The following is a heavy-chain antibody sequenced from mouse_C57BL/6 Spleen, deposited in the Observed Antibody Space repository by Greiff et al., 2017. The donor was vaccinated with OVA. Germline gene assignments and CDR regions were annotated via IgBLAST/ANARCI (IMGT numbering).Heavy chain of an antibody. J-gene: IGHJ4*01. V-gene: IGHV2-6*03. CDR2: IWSDGST. CDR3: ASHYYGREGYAMDY. Sequence: VQLQESGPGLVAPSQSLSITCTVSGFSLTSYGVHWVRQPPGKGLEWLVVIWSDGSTTYNSALKSRLSISKDNSKSQVFLKMNSLQTDDTAMYYCASHYYGREGYAMDYWGQGTSVTVSS. CDR1: GFSLTSYG. D-gene: IGHD1-1*01.